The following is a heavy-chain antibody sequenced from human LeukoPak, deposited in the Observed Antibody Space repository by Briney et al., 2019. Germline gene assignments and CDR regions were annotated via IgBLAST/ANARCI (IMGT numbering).Heavy chain of an antibody. Sequence: PGGSLRLSCAASGFTFDDYAMHWVRQAPGKGLEWVSGISWNSGSIGYADSVKGRFTISRDNAKNSLYLQMNSLRAEDTALYYCAKDISYSSQAGRFDYWGQGTLVTVSS. V-gene: IGHV3-9*01. J-gene: IGHJ4*02. CDR1: GFTFDDYA. D-gene: IGHD3-16*01. CDR3: AKDISYSSQAGRFDY. CDR2: ISWNSGSI.